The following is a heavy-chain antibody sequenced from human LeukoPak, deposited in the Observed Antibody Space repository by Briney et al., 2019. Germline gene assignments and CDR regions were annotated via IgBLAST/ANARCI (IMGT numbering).Heavy chain of an antibody. D-gene: IGHD3-16*01. V-gene: IGHV4-34*01. J-gene: IGHJ5*02. CDR3: ARVVVTTFWFDP. CDR2: INHSGST. CDR1: GGSISSYY. Sequence: PSETLSLTCTVSGGSISSYYWSWIRQPPGKGLEWIGEINHSGSTNYNPSLKSRVTISVDASKNQFSLKLSSVTAADTAVYYCARVVVTTFWFDPWGQGTLVTVSS.